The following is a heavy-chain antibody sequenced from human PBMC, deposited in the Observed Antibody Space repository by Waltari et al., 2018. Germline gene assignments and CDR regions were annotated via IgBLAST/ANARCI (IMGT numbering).Heavy chain of an antibody. CDR1: GGSIGSDY. CDR3: ARGKYDFWSGYFPDS. J-gene: IGHJ4*02. D-gene: IGHD3-3*01. Sequence: QVKLQESGPGLVKPSETLSPSCPVSGGSIGSDYWSWFRQAPGKGLEWLAYMFYSGATIYNPSLNNRVTIWGDSSKNLLSLKVTSVSAADTAVYFCARGKYDFWSGYFPDSWGQGTLVTVSS. V-gene: IGHV4-59*01. CDR2: MFYSGAT.